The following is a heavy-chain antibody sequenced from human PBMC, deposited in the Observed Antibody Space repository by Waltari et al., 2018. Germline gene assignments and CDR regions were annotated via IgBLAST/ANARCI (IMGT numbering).Heavy chain of an antibody. V-gene: IGHV3-23*01. CDR1: RFIFNDFA. J-gene: IGHJ4*02. CDR3: AKRFCGSSNCPSLGKYYFDD. Sequence: EVQLLESGGGLVQPGGSLRLSCTAFRFIFNDFAMSWVGQAPGKGLEWVSSISGSGASRYYADSVEGRFTISRDNSKNTLYLQMNSLRAEDTAVYYCAKRFCGSSNCPSLGKYYFDDWGQGTLVTVSS. D-gene: IGHD2-2*01. CDR2: ISGSGASR.